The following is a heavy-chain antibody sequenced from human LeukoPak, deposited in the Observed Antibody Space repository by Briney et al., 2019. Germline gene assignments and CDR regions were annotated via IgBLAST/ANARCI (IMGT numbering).Heavy chain of an antibody. CDR2: IYSGGST. CDR1: GFTVSSNY. V-gene: IGHV3-53*01. J-gene: IGHJ4*02. CDR3: AKGPKPFVPGYYSDY. D-gene: IGHD3-22*01. Sequence: PGGSLRLSCAASGFTVSSNYMSWVRQAPGKGLEWVSVIYSGGSTYYADSVKGRFTISRDNSKNTLYLQMNSLRAEDTAVYYCAKGPKPFVPGYYSDYWGQGTLVTVSS.